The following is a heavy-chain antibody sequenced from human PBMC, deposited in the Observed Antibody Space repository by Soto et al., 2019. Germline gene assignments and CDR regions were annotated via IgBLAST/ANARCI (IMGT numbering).Heavy chain of an antibody. Sequence: SETLSLTCTVSGGSISSGGYYWSWIRQHPGKGLEWIGYIYYSGSTYYTPSLKSRVTISVDTSKNQFSLKLNSVTAADTAMYYCATLPPRVVVSVLPIPTWGQGTQVTVSS. D-gene: IGHD2-21*01. CDR3: ATLPPRVVVSVLPIPT. CDR2: IYYSGST. V-gene: IGHV4-31*03. J-gene: IGHJ4*02. CDR1: GGSISSGGYY.